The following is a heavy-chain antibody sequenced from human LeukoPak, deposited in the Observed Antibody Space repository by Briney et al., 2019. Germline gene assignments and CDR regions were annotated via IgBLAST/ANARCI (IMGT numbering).Heavy chain of an antibody. D-gene: IGHD2-2*01. CDR3: AREHAAAIGGYYYYYMDV. V-gene: IGHV3-7*01. CDR1: GFTFSSYW. Sequence: GGSLRLSCAASGFTFSSYWMSWVRQAPGKGLEWVANIKQDGSEKYYVDSVKGRFTISRDNAKNSLYLQMNSLRAEDTAVYYCAREHAAAIGGYYYYYMDVWGKGTTVTVSS. J-gene: IGHJ6*03. CDR2: IKQDGSEK.